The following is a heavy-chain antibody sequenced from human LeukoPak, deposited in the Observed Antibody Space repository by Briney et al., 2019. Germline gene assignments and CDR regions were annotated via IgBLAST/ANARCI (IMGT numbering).Heavy chain of an antibody. J-gene: IGHJ6*02. CDR3: ARDLQGWGYSSSWKNYYYGMDV. Sequence: PGGSLRLPCAASGFTFSSYEMNWVRQAPGKGLEWVSYISSSGSTIYYADSVKGRFTISRDNAKNSLYLQMNSLRAEDTAVYYCARDLQGWGYSSSWKNYYYGMDVWGQGTTVTVSS. CDR2: ISSSGSTI. CDR1: GFTFSSYE. V-gene: IGHV3-48*03. D-gene: IGHD6-13*01.